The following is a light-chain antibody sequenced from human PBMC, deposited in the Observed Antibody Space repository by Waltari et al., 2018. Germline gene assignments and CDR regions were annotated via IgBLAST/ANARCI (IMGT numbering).Light chain of an antibody. CDR3: QQYNNWPPVT. Sequence: EIVMTQSPATLSVSPGERATLSCWASQSVSSNLAWYQQKPGRAPRLLIYGASTRATGIPARFSGSGSGTEFTLTISSLQSEDFAVYYCQQYNNWPPVTFGQGTKVEIK. V-gene: IGKV3-15*01. J-gene: IGKJ1*01. CDR1: QSVSSN. CDR2: GAS.